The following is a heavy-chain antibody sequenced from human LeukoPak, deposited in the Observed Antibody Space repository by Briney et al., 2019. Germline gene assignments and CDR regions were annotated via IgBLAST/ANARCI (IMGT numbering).Heavy chain of an antibody. D-gene: IGHD2-2*01. V-gene: IGHV4-4*07. J-gene: IGHJ6*03. Sequence: LSLTWTDAVGSINHSYCNYILPPAGKRLEWIGQLYTTGRTNYNPSLKSRVTISVDKSKNQFSLTLTSVTAAASAVYYCARTPAVTSWDFYYMEVWGRGTTVTVPS. CDR3: ARTPAVTSWDFYYMEV. CDR1: VGSINHSY. CDR2: LYTTGRT.